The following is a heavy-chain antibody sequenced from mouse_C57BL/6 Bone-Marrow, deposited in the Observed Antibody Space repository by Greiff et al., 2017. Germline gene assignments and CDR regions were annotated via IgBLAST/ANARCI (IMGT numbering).Heavy chain of an antibody. V-gene: IGHV1-7*01. CDR1: GYTFTSYW. J-gene: IGHJ2*01. CDR2: INPTSGYT. CDR3: AAWRGYYFDY. Sequence: VQLQQPGAELVKPGASVKLSCKASGYTFTSYWMHWVKQRPGQGLEWIGNINPTSGYTEYNQKFKDKATLTEDKSSSTAYMQLSSLTYEDSAVYYCAAWRGYYFDYWGQGTTLTVTA.